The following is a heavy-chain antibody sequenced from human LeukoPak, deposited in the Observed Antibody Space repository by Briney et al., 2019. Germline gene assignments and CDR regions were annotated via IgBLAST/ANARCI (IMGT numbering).Heavy chain of an antibody. V-gene: IGHV4-30-2*01. CDR2: IYHSGST. D-gene: IGHD6-6*01. Sequence: PSETLSLTCTVSGGSISSGGYYWSWIRQPRGKGLEWIGYIYHSGSTYYNPSLKSRVTISVDRSKNQFSLKLSSVTAADTAVYYCARSPQLSIAARLPKSYFDYWGQGTLVTVSS. CDR3: ARSPQLSIAARLPKSYFDY. CDR1: GGSISSGGYY. J-gene: IGHJ4*02.